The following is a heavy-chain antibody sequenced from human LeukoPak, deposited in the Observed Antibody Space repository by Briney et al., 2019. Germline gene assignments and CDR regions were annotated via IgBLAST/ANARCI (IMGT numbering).Heavy chain of an antibody. CDR2: INPNSGGT. CDR1: GYTFTGYY. J-gene: IGHJ4*02. V-gene: IGHV1-2*02. Sequence: ASVKVSRTASGYTFTGYYMHWVRQAPGQGLEWVGWINPNSGGTNYAQKIQGRVTMTRDKSISTAYMELSRLRSDDTAVYYCAREGAVAGTLDYWGQGTLVTVSS. D-gene: IGHD6-19*01. CDR3: AREGAVAGTLDY.